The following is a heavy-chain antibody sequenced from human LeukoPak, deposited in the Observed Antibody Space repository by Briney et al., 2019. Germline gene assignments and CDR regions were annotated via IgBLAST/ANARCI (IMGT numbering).Heavy chain of an antibody. Sequence: PGGSLRLSCAASGFTFDDYGMNWVRQAPGKGLEWVSGINWNGGSTGYADSVKGRFTISRDNAKNSLYLQMNSLGAEDTALYYCARGDYYGSGSSGGDYWGQGTLVTVSS. D-gene: IGHD3-10*01. CDR3: ARGDYYGSGSSGGDY. J-gene: IGHJ4*02. CDR2: INWNGGST. V-gene: IGHV3-20*04. CDR1: GFTFDDYG.